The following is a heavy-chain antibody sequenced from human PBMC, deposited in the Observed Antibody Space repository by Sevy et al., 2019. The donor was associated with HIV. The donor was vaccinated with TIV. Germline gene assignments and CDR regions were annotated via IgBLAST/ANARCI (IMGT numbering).Heavy chain of an antibody. CDR1: GFTFSSYA. CDR2: ISGSGGST. D-gene: IGHD2-15*01. Sequence: GGSLRLSCAASGFTFSSYAMSWVRQAPGKGLEWVSAISGSGGSTYYADSVKGRFTISRDNSKNTLYLQMNSLRAEDTVVYYWAKEGQYCSGGSCSYYYYMDVWGKGTTVTVSS. J-gene: IGHJ6*03. V-gene: IGHV3-23*01. CDR3: AKEGQYCSGGSCSYYYYMDV.